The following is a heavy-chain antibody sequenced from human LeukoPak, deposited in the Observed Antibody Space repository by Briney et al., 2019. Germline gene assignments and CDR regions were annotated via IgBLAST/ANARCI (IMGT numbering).Heavy chain of an antibody. CDR2: ISGSGGST. Sequence: GGSLRLSCAASGFTFSSYAMSWVRQAPGKGLESLSPISGSGGSTYYADSVKGRFTISRDNSKNTLYLQMNSLRAEDTAVYYCAKDGGDYDILFDYFDYWGQGSLVTVSS. CDR1: GFTFSSYA. D-gene: IGHD3-9*01. CDR3: AKDGGDYDILFDYFDY. J-gene: IGHJ4*02. V-gene: IGHV3-23*01.